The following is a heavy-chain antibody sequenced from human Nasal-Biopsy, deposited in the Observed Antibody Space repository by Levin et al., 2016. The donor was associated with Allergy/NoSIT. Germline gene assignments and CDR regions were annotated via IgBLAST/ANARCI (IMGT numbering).Heavy chain of an antibody. Sequence: GESLKISCATSGLSFSTYSFHWVRQAPGKGLEWVALTPYEKPDTFYADSVRGRFTISRDNFNHTLHLQMNDLRRDDTAVYYCVRERLGWEVRMTFDLWGRGTQVTVSS. CDR1: GLSFSTYS. CDR3: VRERLGWEVRMTFDL. D-gene: IGHD1-26*01. V-gene: IGHV3-30*04. CDR2: TPYEKPDT. J-gene: IGHJ4*02.